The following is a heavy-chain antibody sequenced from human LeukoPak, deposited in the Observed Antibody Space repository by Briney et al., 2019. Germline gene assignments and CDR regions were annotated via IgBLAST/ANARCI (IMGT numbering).Heavy chain of an antibody. V-gene: IGHV3-30*03. J-gene: IGHJ3*02. D-gene: IGHD2-15*01. Sequence: GGSLRLSCAASGFTFSSYGMHWVRQAPGKGLEWVTLISYDGSNKYYADSVKGRFTISRDNSKNTLYLQLNSLRAGDTAVYYCARDCTGGTCYDAFDIWGQGTMVTVSS. CDR2: ISYDGSNK. CDR1: GFTFSSYG. CDR3: ARDCTGGTCYDAFDI.